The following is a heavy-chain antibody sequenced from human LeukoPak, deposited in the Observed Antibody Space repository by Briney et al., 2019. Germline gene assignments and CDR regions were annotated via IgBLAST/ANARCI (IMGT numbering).Heavy chain of an antibody. V-gene: IGHV3-7*01. J-gene: IGHJ4*02. CDR3: ASEATYYDYVWGSYPGY. CDR1: GFTFSSYW. D-gene: IGHD3-16*02. CDR2: IKQDGSEK. Sequence: GGSLRLSCAASGFTFSSYWMSWVRQAPGKGMEWVANIKQDGSEKYYVDSVKGRFTISRDNAKNSLYLQMNSLRAEDTAVYYCASEATYYDYVWGSYPGYWGQGTLVTVSS.